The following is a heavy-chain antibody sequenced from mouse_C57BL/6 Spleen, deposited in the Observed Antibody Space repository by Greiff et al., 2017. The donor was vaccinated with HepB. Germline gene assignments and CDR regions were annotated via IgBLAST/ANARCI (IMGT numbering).Heavy chain of an antibody. J-gene: IGHJ4*01. CDR3: ARPITTVVGDAMDY. CDR2: IDPSDSYT. D-gene: IGHD1-1*01. V-gene: IGHV1-50*01. Sequence: QVQLQQPGAELVKPGASVKLSCKASGYTFTSYWMQWVKQRPGQGLEWIGEIDPSDSYTNYNQKFKGKATLTVDTSSSTAYMQLSSLTSEASAVYYCARPITTVVGDAMDYWGQGTSVTVSS. CDR1: GYTFTSYW.